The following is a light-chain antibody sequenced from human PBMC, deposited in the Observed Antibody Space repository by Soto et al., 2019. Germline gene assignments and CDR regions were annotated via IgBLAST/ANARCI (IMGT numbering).Light chain of an antibody. CDR2: QIS. CDR1: QGLVFSDGKTY. J-gene: IGKJ2*01. V-gene: IGKV2-24*01. CDR3: MQFTHFPYT. Sequence: EIVMTQTPLSSSVTLGQPASISCKSSQGLVFSDGKTYLSWLQQRPGQPPRLLIYQISNRFSGVPDRFSGSGAGTDFTMQISMVEAEDVGLYYCMQFTHFPYTFGQGNKLEIK.